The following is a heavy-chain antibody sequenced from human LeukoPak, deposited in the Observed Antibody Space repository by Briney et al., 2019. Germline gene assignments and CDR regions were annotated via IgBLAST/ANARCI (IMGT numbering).Heavy chain of an antibody. D-gene: IGHD4-11*01. CDR2: ISGSGGST. CDR1: GFTFSGYA. J-gene: IGHJ6*03. Sequence: GGSLRLSCAASGFTFSGYAMSWVRQAPGKGLEWVSAISGSGGSTYYADSVKGRFTISRDNSKNTLYLQMNSLRAEDTAVYYCAKGSEINYGAYMDVWGKGTTVTVSS. V-gene: IGHV3-23*01. CDR3: AKGSEINYGAYMDV.